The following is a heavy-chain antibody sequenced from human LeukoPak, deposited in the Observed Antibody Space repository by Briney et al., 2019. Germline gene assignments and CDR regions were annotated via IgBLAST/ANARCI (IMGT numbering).Heavy chain of an antibody. Sequence: ASVKVSCKASGYTFTSYGISWVRQAPGQGLEWMGWISPYNDNTSYAQKLQGRVTMTTDTSTTTAYMELRGLRSDDTAVYYCARGSYFDCWGQGTLVTASS. CDR2: ISPYNDNT. CDR1: GYTFTSYG. CDR3: ARGSYFDC. J-gene: IGHJ4*02. V-gene: IGHV1-18*01.